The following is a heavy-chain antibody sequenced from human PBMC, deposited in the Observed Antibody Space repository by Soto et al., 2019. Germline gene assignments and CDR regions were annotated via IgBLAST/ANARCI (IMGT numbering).Heavy chain of an antibody. CDR3: ARGVLDPEYGDYDSDAFDI. CDR2: IYYSGST. J-gene: IGHJ3*02. Sequence: SETLSLTCTVSGGSISSGGYYWSWIRQHPGKGLEWIGYIYYSGSTYYNPSLKSRVTISVDTSKNQFSLKLSSVTAADTAVYYCARGVLDPEYGDYDSDAFDIWGQGTMVTVSS. CDR1: GGSISSGGYY. V-gene: IGHV4-31*03. D-gene: IGHD4-17*01.